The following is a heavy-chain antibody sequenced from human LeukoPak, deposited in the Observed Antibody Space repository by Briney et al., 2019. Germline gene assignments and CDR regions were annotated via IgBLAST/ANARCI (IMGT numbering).Heavy chain of an antibody. J-gene: IGHJ5*02. CDR2: IYYSGST. V-gene: IGHV4-59*01. CDR1: GGSISSYY. D-gene: IGHD3-22*01. CDR3: ARGPYYYDSRGYYH. Sequence: TSETLSLTCTVSGGSISSYYWSWIRQPPGKGLEWIGYIYYSGSTNYNPSLKSRVTISVDTSKNQFSLKLSSVTAADTAVYYCARGPYYYDSRGYYHWGQGTLVTVSS.